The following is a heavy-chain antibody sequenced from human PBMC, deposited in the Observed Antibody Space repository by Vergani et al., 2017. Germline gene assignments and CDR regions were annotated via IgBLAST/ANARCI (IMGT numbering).Heavy chain of an antibody. CDR2: IRSKAYGGTT. J-gene: IGHJ3*02. D-gene: IGHD1-26*01. CDR1: GFTFGDYA. V-gene: IGHV3-49*03. CDR3: TRGAGGSYYDAFDI. Sequence: VQLVESGGGVVQPGRSLRLSCTASGFTFGDYAMSWFRQAPGKGLEWVGFIRSKAYGGTTEYAASVKGRFTISRDDSKSIAYLQMNSLKTEDTAVYYCTRGAGGSYYDAFDIWGQGTMVTVSS.